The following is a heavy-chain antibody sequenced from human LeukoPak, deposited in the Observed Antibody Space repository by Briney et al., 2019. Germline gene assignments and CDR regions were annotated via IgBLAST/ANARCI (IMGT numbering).Heavy chain of an antibody. Sequence: GGTLRLSCAASGYNFSSHRMPRVRKAPGPWQEWDSTTSTRNSYIYYADSVKGRFTISRDNAKNSLYLQMNSLRADDTAIYYCARDLPGTTPPDDFDIWGQGTMVTVSS. D-gene: IGHD1-1*01. J-gene: IGHJ3*02. CDR2: TSTRNSYI. CDR3: ARDLPGTTPPDDFDI. V-gene: IGHV3-21*01. CDR1: GYNFSSHR.